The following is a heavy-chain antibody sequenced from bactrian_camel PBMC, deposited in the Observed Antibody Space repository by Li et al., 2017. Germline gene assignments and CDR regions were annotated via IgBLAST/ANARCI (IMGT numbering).Heavy chain of an antibody. V-gene: IGHV3S53*01. CDR3: AADRVCSPVGNYTY. D-gene: IGHD2*01. CDR2: VDRGGST. J-gene: IGHJ4*01. Sequence: HVQLVESGGGSVQAGGSLRLTCAAPRYTNTLNCMGWFHQPPGKWREGIAAVDRGGSTSYAGSVKGRFTASKDDAKTTLYLQMNNVKPEDTGVYYCAADRVCSPVGNYTYWGVGTQVTVS. CDR1: RYTNTLNC.